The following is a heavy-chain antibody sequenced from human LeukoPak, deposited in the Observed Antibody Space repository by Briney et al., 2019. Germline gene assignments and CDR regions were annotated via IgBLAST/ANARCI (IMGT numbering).Heavy chain of an antibody. CDR3: ARARTRSWIQLWTLDY. CDR2: ISSSGSTI. Sequence: SGGSLRLSCAASGFTFSSYEMNWVRQAPGKGLEWVSYISSSGSTIYYADSVKGRFTISRGNAKNSLYLQMNSLRAEDTAVYYCARARTRSWIQLWTLDYWGQGTLVTVSS. CDR1: GFTFSSYE. D-gene: IGHD5-18*01. J-gene: IGHJ4*02. V-gene: IGHV3-48*03.